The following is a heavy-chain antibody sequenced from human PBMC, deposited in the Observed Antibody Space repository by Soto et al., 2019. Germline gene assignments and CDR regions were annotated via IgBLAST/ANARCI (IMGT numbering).Heavy chain of an antibody. Sequence: QVQLVQSGAEVKKPGSSVKVSCKASGGTFSSYTISWVRQAPGQGLEWMGRIIPIIGIANYAQKFQGRVTITADKSTSTAYMELSSLRSEDTAVYYCARGGDSSSWQNRGHMDVWGQGTTVTVSS. CDR1: GGTFSSYT. D-gene: IGHD6-13*01. CDR3: ARGGDSSSWQNRGHMDV. CDR2: IIPIIGIA. J-gene: IGHJ6*02. V-gene: IGHV1-69*02.